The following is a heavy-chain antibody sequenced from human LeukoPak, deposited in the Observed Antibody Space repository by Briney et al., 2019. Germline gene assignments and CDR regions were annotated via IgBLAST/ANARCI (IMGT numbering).Heavy chain of an antibody. V-gene: IGHV4-34*01. CDR1: GGSLSAYY. D-gene: IGHD5-18*01. Sequence: PSETLSLTCAVYGGSLSAYYWTWIRQPPGKGLEWIGEINHGGSTNYNPSLKSRVTISVDTSKNQFSLKLTSVTAADTAVYYCARDVPTVQLWRTDAFDIWGQGTMVTVSS. J-gene: IGHJ3*02. CDR2: INHGGST. CDR3: ARDVPTVQLWRTDAFDI.